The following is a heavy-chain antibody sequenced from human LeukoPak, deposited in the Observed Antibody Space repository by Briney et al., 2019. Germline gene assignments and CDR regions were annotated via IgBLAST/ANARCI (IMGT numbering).Heavy chain of an antibody. D-gene: IGHD2-15*01. CDR3: VGGTWTHHDAFDI. Sequence: GGSLRLSCAASGFTFSSYAMHWVRQAPGKGLEWVAVISYDGSNKYYADSVKGRFTISRDNSKNTLYLQMNSLRAEDTAVYYCVGGTWTHHDAFDIWGQGTMVTVSS. V-gene: IGHV3-30*04. J-gene: IGHJ3*02. CDR1: GFTFSSYA. CDR2: ISYDGSNK.